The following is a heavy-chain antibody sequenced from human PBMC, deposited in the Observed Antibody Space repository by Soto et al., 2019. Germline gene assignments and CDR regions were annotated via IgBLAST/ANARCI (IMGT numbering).Heavy chain of an antibody. CDR1: GYSFTSYW. Sequence: GESLKISCKGSGYSFTSYWISWVRQMPGKGLVWRGRIDPSDSYTNYSPSFQGHVTISADKSISTAYLQWSSLKASDTAMYYCASSVCGGDCYSPSYYYYGMDVWGQGTTVTVSS. D-gene: IGHD2-21*02. J-gene: IGHJ6*02. V-gene: IGHV5-10-1*01. CDR3: ASSVCGGDCYSPSYYYYGMDV. CDR2: IDPSDSYT.